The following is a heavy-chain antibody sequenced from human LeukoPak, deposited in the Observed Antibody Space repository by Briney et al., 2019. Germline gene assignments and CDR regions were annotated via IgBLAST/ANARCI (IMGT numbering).Heavy chain of an antibody. Sequence: GRSLRLSCAASGFTFSSYAMHWVRQAPGKGLEWVAVISYDGSNKYYADSVKGRFTISRDNAKNSLYLQMNSLRAEDTAVYYCARDGPYYYDSGSSDYWGHGTLVTVSS. D-gene: IGHD3-10*01. CDR3: ARDGPYYYDSGSSDY. J-gene: IGHJ4*01. CDR1: GFTFSSYA. V-gene: IGHV3-30-3*01. CDR2: ISYDGSNK.